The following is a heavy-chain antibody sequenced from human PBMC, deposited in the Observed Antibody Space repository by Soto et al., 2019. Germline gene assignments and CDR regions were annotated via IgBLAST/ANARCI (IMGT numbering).Heavy chain of an antibody. Sequence: GVSLRLSCAASGFTFSSYIMNWVRQAPGKGLEWVSSISSSSSYIYYADSVKGRFTISRDNAKNSLYLQMNSLRAEDTAVYYCAKPKLRFLEWLSDYYYMDVWGKGTTVTVSS. D-gene: IGHD3-3*01. CDR3: AKPKLRFLEWLSDYYYMDV. CDR1: GFTFSSYI. V-gene: IGHV3-21*01. CDR2: ISSSSSYI. J-gene: IGHJ6*03.